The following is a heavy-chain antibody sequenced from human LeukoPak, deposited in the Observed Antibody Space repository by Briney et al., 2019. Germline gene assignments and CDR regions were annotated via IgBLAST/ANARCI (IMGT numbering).Heavy chain of an antibody. Sequence: GRSLRPSCAASEFTFSIFAISGVRQPPGKGLEWVSAIRGSGGRTYYADSVKGRFTNSRDNSKNTLYLQMNSLRAEDTAVYCCAKGRYNWSDGGLFDYWGQGTLVTVSS. D-gene: IGHD1-1*01. J-gene: IGHJ4*02. CDR2: IRGSGGRT. CDR1: EFTFSIFA. CDR3: AKGRYNWSDGGLFDY. V-gene: IGHV3-23*01.